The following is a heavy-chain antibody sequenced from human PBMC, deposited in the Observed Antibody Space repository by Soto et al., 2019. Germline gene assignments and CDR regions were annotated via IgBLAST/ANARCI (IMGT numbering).Heavy chain of an antibody. CDR1: GGSISSGGYY. Sequence: PSETLSLTCTVSGGSISSGGYYWSWIRQHPGKGLEWIGYIYYSGSTYYNPSLKSRVTISVDTSKNQFSLKLSSVTAADTAVYYCARAGEGYYDSSGYGFDYWGQGTLVTVSS. CDR3: ARAGEGYYDSSGYGFDY. V-gene: IGHV4-31*03. J-gene: IGHJ4*02. D-gene: IGHD3-22*01. CDR2: IYYSGST.